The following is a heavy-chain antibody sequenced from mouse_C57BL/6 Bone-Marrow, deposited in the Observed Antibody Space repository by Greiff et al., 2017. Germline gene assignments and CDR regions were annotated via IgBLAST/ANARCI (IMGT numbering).Heavy chain of an antibody. CDR1: GYTFTGYW. CDR2: ILPGSGST. D-gene: IGHD2-4*01. V-gene: IGHV1-9*01. CDR3: ARCACDYDEDWYFDV. Sequence: QVQLKQSGAELMKPGASVKLSCKATGYTFTGYWIEWVKQRPGHGLEWIGEILPGSGSTNYNEKFKGKATFTADTSSNTAYMQHSSLTTEDSAIYYCARCACDYDEDWYFDVWGRGTTVTVSS. J-gene: IGHJ1*03.